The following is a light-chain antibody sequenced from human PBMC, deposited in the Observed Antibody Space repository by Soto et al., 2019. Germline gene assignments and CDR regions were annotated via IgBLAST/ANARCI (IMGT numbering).Light chain of an antibody. Sequence: ETVLTQSPGTVSLSPGERATLSCRTSQSVNNGYLAWYQQKPGQAPRLLIYDVFNRATGIPGRFSGSGSGTDFTLTISGLEPEDSAVYYCKHYDRSPRTFGQGTKLEIK. CDR1: QSVNNGY. CDR3: KHYDRSPRT. V-gene: IGKV3-20*01. J-gene: IGKJ2*01. CDR2: DVF.